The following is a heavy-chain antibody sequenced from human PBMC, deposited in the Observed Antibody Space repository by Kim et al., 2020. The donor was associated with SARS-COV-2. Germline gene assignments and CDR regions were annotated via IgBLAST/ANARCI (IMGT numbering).Heavy chain of an antibody. J-gene: IGHJ4*02. CDR2: ISSSSGTI. CDR3: AARLDY. CDR1: GFTFSSYS. Sequence: GGSLRLSCAASGFTFSSYSMNWVRQAPGKGLEWVSYISSSSGTIYYADSVKGRFTISRDNAKNSLSLQMNSLRAEDTAVYYCAARLDYWGQGILVTGSS. V-gene: IGHV3-48*01.